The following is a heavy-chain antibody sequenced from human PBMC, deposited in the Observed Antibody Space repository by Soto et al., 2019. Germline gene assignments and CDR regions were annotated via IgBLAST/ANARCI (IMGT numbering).Heavy chain of an antibody. J-gene: IGHJ6*02. D-gene: IGHD2-15*01. CDR2: IWYDGSNK. CDR3: ARDFHCGSRSCVYYYYYAMDV. Sequence: QVQLVESGGGVVQPGKSLRLSCAASGFSFSSYGMHWVRQAPGKGLEWVAVIWYDGSNKYYADSVKGRFTISRHSSKNXLXLXXNSLGAEDTAVYCCARDFHCGSRSCVYYYYYAMDVWGQGTTVTVSS. CDR1: GFSFSSYG. V-gene: IGHV3-33*01.